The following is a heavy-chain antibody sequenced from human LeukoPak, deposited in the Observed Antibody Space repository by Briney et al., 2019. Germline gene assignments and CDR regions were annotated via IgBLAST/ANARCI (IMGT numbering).Heavy chain of an antibody. CDR2: INGSGGST. CDR1: GFTFSSYA. J-gene: IGHJ4*02. D-gene: IGHD5-12*01. V-gene: IGHV3-23*01. Sequence: GGSRRLSCAASGFTFSSYAMSWVRQAPGKGLEWVSAINGSGGSTYYADSVKGRFTISRDNSKNTLYLQINSLRAEDTAVYYCARSEVDIVATVCFDYWGQGTLVTVSS. CDR3: ARSEVDIVATVCFDY.